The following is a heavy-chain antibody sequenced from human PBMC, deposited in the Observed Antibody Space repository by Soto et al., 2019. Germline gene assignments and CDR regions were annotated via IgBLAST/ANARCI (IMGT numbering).Heavy chain of an antibody. CDR2: ISYDGSNA. Sequence: SGGSLRLCCTASGFSFSTYAMYWVRQAPGKGLEWVAIISYDGSNAQYADSVKGRFTVARDNSKNTLYLQMHSLTAEDTAVYYCARDGGGFGELLLNSYDAFDLWGQGKLVTVSS. CDR1: GFSFSTYA. CDR3: ARDGGGFGELLLNSYDAFDL. V-gene: IGHV3-30*04. D-gene: IGHD3-10*01. J-gene: IGHJ3*01.